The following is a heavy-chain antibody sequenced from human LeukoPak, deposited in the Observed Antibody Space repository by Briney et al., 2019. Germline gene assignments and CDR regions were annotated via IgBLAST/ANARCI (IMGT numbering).Heavy chain of an antibody. J-gene: IGHJ3*02. CDR3: ARDDGSGSYSYDPNDAFDI. D-gene: IGHD3-10*01. Sequence: GGSLRLSCAASGFTFSDYYMSWIRQAPGKGLEWVSYISSSGSTIYYADSVKGRFTISRDNAKNSLYLQMNSLRAEDTAVYYCARDDGSGSYSYDPNDAFDIWGQGTMVTVSS. V-gene: IGHV3-11*01. CDR2: ISSSGSTI. CDR1: GFTFSDYY.